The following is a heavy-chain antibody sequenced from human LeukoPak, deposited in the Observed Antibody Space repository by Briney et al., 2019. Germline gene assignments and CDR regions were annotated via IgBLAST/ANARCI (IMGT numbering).Heavy chain of an antibody. CDR3: AKGSRASRPYYFDY. V-gene: IGHV3-23*01. D-gene: IGHD6-6*01. CDR2: ITDSGGDT. CDR1: GFTYSTYA. Sequence: PGGSLRLSCAASGFTYSTYAMSWVRQAPGKGLEWISAITDSGGDTYYADSVKGRFTISRDNSKSALYLQMNSLRAEDTAVYYCAKGSRASRPYYFDYWGQGTLVTVSS. J-gene: IGHJ4*02.